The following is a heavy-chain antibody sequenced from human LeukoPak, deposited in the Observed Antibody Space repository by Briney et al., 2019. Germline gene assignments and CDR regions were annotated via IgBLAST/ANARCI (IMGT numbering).Heavy chain of an antibody. CDR3: ARAYDGWSGSRFDY. Sequence: SETLSLTCTVSGGSISSYYWSWIRQPPGKGLEWIGYIYYSGSTNYNPSLKSRVTISVDTSKNQFSLKLSSVTAADTAVYYCARAYDGWSGSRFDYWGQGTLVTVSS. V-gene: IGHV4-59*12. CDR1: GGSISSYY. CDR2: IYYSGST. D-gene: IGHD1-26*01. J-gene: IGHJ4*02.